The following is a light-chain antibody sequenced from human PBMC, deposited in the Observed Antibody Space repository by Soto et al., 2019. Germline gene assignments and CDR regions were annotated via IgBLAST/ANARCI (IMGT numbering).Light chain of an antibody. Sequence: DIQMTQSPSTLSASVGDRVIITCRASQSISSWLAWYQQKPGRAPKLLIYKASSLESGVPSRFSGSGSGTEFTLTISSLQPDDFATYYCQQYNSYWTSGQGTKVEIK. CDR2: KAS. V-gene: IGKV1-5*03. CDR3: QQYNSYWT. J-gene: IGKJ1*01. CDR1: QSISSW.